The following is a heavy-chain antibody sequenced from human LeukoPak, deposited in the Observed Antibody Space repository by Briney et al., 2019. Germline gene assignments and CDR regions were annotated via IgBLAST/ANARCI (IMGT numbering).Heavy chain of an antibody. Sequence: GGSLRLSCAASGFTFSSYAMSWVRQAPGKGLEWVSSISSSSSYIYYADSVKGRFTISRDNAKNSLYLQMNSLRAEDTAVYYCARLGATSYYFDYWGQGTLVTVSS. D-gene: IGHD1-26*01. CDR3: ARLGATSYYFDY. CDR2: ISSSSSYI. CDR1: GFTFSSYA. J-gene: IGHJ4*02. V-gene: IGHV3-21*01.